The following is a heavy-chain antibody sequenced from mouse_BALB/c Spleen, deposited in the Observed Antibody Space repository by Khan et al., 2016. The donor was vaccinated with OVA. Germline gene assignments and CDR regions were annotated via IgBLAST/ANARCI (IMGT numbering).Heavy chain of an antibody. CDR2: IDPEFGNT. V-gene: IGHV14-3*02. Sequence: VQLKQSGAELVKPGASVKLSCTASGFNIKDTYIHWVKQRPEQGLEWIGRIDPEFGNTKYDPKFQDKATIIADTSSNTAYLHFSSLTSEDTAVYFCTITGILYYGSYAMDYWGQGTSVTVSS. CDR3: TITGILYYGSYAMDY. J-gene: IGHJ4*01. CDR1: GFNIKDTY. D-gene: IGHD1-2*01.